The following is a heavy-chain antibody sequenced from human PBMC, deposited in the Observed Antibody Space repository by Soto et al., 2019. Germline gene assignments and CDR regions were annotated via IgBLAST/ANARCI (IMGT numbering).Heavy chain of an antibody. J-gene: IGHJ5*02. Sequence: PSETLSLTCTVSTDSSSFTNSYWGWIRQPPGKGLQWIGSSSYTGGTFYNPSLKGRVVISFDTSKKQSSLQLTSVTAADTAVYFCARHRIEVVWRGFDPWGQGTLVTVSS. CDR1: TDSSSFTNSY. CDR2: SSYTGGT. V-gene: IGHV4-39*01. D-gene: IGHD3-10*01. CDR3: ARHRIEVVWRGFDP.